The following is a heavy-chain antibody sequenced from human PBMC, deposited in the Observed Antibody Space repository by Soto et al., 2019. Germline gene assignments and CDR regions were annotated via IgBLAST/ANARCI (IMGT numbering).Heavy chain of an antibody. CDR2: IIPILGIA. D-gene: IGHD1-26*01. CDR1: GGTFSSYT. J-gene: IGHJ6*02. V-gene: IGHV1-69*02. Sequence: QVQLVQSGAEVKKPGSSVKVSCXASGGTFSSYTISWVRQAPGXGLEWMGRIIPILGIANYAQKFQGRVTITADKSTSTAYMELSSLRSEDTAVYYCAXDLTXXXSGXXXXXXYGMDVWGQGTTVTVSS. CDR3: AXDLTXXXSGXXXXXXYGMDV.